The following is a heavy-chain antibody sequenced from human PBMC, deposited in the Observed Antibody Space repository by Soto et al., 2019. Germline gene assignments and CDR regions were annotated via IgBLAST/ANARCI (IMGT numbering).Heavy chain of an antibody. CDR3: AKDDRPSTWEWLRLVDY. V-gene: IGHV3-23*01. CDR2: ISGSGGST. CDR1: GFTFSSYA. Sequence: GGSLRLSCAASGFTFSSYAMSWVRQAPGKGLEWVSAISGSGGSTYYADSVKGRFTISRDNSKNTLYLQMNSLRAEDTAVYYCAKDDRPSTWEWLRLVDYWGQGTLVTVSS. J-gene: IGHJ4*02. D-gene: IGHD5-12*01.